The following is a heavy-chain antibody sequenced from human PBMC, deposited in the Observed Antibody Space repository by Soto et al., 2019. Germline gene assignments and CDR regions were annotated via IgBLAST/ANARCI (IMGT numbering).Heavy chain of an antibody. CDR2: MNPNSGNT. Sequence: QVQLVQSGAEVKKPGASVKVSCKASGYTFTSYDINWVRQATGQGLEWMGWMNPNSGNTGYAQKFRGRVTMTTDTSTSTAYMELRSLRSDDTAVYYCARVASPGYCSGISCYTDYWGQGTLVTVSS. V-gene: IGHV1-8*01. CDR1: GYTFTSYD. D-gene: IGHD2-2*02. CDR3: ARVASPGYCSGISCYTDY. J-gene: IGHJ4*02.